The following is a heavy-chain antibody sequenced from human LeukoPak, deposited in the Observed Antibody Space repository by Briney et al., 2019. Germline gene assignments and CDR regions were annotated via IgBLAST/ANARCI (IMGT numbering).Heavy chain of an antibody. J-gene: IGHJ5*02. Sequence: PSETLFLTCTGSGYSISSGYYWGWIRRPPGKGLEWIGSIYHSGSTYYNPSLQSRVTISVDTSTNQFSLKLSSVTAADTAVYYCARYIGYCSGSSCYGVWFDPWGQGTLVTVSS. V-gene: IGHV4-38-2*02. CDR2: IYHSGST. CDR3: ARYIGYCSGSSCYGVWFDP. D-gene: IGHD2-2*01. CDR1: GYSISSGYY.